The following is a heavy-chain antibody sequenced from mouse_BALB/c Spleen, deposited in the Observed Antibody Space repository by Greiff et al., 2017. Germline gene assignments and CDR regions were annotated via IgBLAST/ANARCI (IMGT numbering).Heavy chain of an antibody. CDR2: ISSGGGST. D-gene: IGHD2-1*01. CDR3: ARTGGNYGVDY. J-gene: IGHJ4*01. CDR1: GFAFSSYD. V-gene: IGHV5-12-1*01. Sequence: DVHLVESGGGLVKPGGSLKLSCAASGFAFSSYDMSWVRQTPEKRLEWVAYISSGGGSTYYPDTVKGRFTISRDNAKNTLYLQMSSLKSEDTAMYYCARTGGNYGVDYWGQGTSVTVSS.